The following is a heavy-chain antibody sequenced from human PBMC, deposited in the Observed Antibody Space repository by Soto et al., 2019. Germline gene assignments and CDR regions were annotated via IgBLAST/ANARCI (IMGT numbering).Heavy chain of an antibody. V-gene: IGHV1-18*01. CDR1: GYTFTTSG. CDR2: ISTYNGDT. J-gene: IGHJ6*02. D-gene: IGHD1-26*01. CDR3: ARQGSWPYYYYGLDV. Sequence: QVQLVQSGPEVKKPGASVKVSCEASGYTFTTSGISWVRQAPGQGLEWMGWISTYNGDTNSAQKIQGRVTMTADTSTGTVYMELMSLKSDDTAVYYCARQGSWPYYYYGLDVWGQGTTVTVSS.